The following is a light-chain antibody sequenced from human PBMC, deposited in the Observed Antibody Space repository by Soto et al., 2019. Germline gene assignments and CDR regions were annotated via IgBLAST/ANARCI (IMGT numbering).Light chain of an antibody. V-gene: IGKV3-11*01. Sequence: EILMTQSTATLSVSPGERATLSCRATQTVNNKVVWYQHKPGQAPRLLIYGASNRATGIPARFSGSGSGTDFTVTISSLEPEDFAVYYCQQRYSWPITFGQGTRLEIK. CDR2: GAS. J-gene: IGKJ5*01. CDR1: QTVNNK. CDR3: QQRYSWPIT.